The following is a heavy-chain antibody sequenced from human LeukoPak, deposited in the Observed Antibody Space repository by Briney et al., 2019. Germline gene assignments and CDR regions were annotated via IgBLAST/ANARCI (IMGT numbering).Heavy chain of an antibody. CDR2: IYPGDSDT. V-gene: IGHV5-51*01. CDR1: GYSFTSYW. D-gene: IGHD3-10*01. CDR3: ARPSYYYGSGSYRDYYYMDV. Sequence: GESLKISCKGSGYSFTSYWIGWVRQMPGKGLEWMGIIYPGDSDTRYSPSFQGQVTISADKSISTAYLQWSSLKASDTAMYYCARPSYYYGSGSYRDYYYMDVWGKGTTVTVSS. J-gene: IGHJ6*03.